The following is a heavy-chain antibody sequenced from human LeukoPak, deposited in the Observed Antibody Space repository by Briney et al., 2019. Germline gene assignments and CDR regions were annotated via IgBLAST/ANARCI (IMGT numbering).Heavy chain of an antibody. J-gene: IGHJ6*03. D-gene: IGHD2-2*01. CDR1: GYTFTSYG. V-gene: IGHV1-18*01. CDR2: ISSYNGNT. Sequence: GASVKVSCKASGYTFTSYGISWVRQAPGQGLEWMGWISSYNGNTNYAQKLQGRVTMTTDTSTSTAYMELRSLRSDDTAVYYCARCGIVVVPAAGKADYYYYYMDVWGKGTTVTISS. CDR3: ARCGIVVVPAAGKADYYYYYMDV.